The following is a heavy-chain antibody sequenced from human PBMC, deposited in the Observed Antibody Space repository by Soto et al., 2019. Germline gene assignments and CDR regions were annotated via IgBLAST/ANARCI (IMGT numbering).Heavy chain of an antibody. J-gene: IGHJ6*02. V-gene: IGHV3-30-3*01. Sequence: QVQLVESGGGVVQPGRSLRLSCAASGFTFSSYAMHCVRQAPGKGLEWVAVISYDGSNKYYADSVKGRFTISRDNSKNTLYLQMNSLRAEDTAVYYCARGSVTYYYYYGMDVWGQGTTVTVSS. CDR1: GFTFSSYA. D-gene: IGHD5-18*01. CDR3: ARGSVTYYYYYGMDV. CDR2: ISYDGSNK.